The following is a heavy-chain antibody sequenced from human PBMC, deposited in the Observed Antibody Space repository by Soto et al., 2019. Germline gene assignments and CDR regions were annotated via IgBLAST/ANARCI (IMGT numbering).Heavy chain of an antibody. V-gene: IGHV4-59*01. CDR3: ASGNFPLLARLDY. D-gene: IGHD1-26*01. CDR2: IYYSGST. J-gene: IGHJ4*02. CDR1: GGSISSYY. Sequence: PSETLSLTCTVSGGSISSYYLSWIRQPPGKGLEWIGYIYYSGSTNYNPSLKSRVTISVDTSKNQFSLKLSSVTAADTAVYYCASGNFPLLARLDYWGQGTLVTVYS.